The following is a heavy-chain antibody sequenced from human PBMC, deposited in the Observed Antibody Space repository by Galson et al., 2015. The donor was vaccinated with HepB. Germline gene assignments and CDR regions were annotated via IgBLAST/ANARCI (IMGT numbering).Heavy chain of an antibody. V-gene: IGHV6-1*01. Sequence: CAISGDSVSRNTAVWNWIRQSPSRGLEWLGRTYYRSKWYYDYAISVRSRITINPDTSKNQFSLQLNSVTPEDTAVYYCARGAAEMGGYEDYWGQGTLVTVCS. CDR1: GDSVSRNTAV. D-gene: IGHD5-12*01. CDR2: TYYRSKWYY. CDR3: ARGAAEMGGYEDY. J-gene: IGHJ4*02.